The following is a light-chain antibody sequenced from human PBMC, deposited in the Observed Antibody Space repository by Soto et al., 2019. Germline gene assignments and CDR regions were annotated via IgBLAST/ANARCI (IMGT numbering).Light chain of an antibody. CDR1: QTLLHSNGYNY. CDR2: LGS. V-gene: IGKV2-28*01. Sequence: DIVMTQSPLSLPVTPGEPASISCRSSQTLLHSNGYNYLDWYLQKPGQSPQLLIYLGSSRASGVPDRFSGSGSGTDFTLKISRVEAEDVGVYYCMQALQTPTFGGGSKV. CDR3: MQALQTPT. J-gene: IGKJ4*01.